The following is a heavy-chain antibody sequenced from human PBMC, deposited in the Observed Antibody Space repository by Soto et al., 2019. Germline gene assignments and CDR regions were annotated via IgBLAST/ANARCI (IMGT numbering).Heavy chain of an antibody. CDR1: GFTVSSYY. CDR2: IYSGGST. CDR3: ARVLRPFHYSSSSSGMDV. D-gene: IGHD6-6*01. V-gene: IGHV3-53*01. Sequence: DVQLVESGGGLIQPGGSLRLSCAASGFTVSSYYMSWVRQAPGKGLEWVSVIYSGGSTYYADSVKGRFTISRDHSKNTLSLQMNSLGAEDTAVYYCARVLRPFHYSSSSSGMDVWGQGTTVTVSS. J-gene: IGHJ6*02.